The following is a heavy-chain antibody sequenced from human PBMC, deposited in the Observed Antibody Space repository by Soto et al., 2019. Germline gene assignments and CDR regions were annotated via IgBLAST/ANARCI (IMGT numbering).Heavy chain of an antibody. CDR1: GISTSSYW. V-gene: IGHV3-7*03. CDR3: VTGYHSDY. J-gene: IGHJ4*02. Sequence: EEQLVESGGALVRPGESLRLSCAASGISTSSYWMGWVRQAPGRGLEWVASIKKDGSEKYYMDCLKGRFTISRDNALNSLYLQMNSLRAEDTAVYFCVTGYHSDYWGQGTLVTVSS. D-gene: IGHD5-18*01. CDR2: IKKDGSEK.